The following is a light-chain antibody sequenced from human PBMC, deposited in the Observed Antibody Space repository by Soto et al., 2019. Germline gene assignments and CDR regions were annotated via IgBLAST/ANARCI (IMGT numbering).Light chain of an antibody. Sequence: QSALAQPASVSGSPGQSITISCTGTSSDVGNYNLVSWYQQHPGGAPKLIIYEGNKRPSGVSHRFSGSGSGNTASLTISGLQAEDEAAYFCCSYVGSSSLDVVFGGGTKLTVL. CDR1: SSDVGNYNL. V-gene: IGLV2-23*01. CDR2: EGN. CDR3: CSYVGSSSLDVV. J-gene: IGLJ2*01.